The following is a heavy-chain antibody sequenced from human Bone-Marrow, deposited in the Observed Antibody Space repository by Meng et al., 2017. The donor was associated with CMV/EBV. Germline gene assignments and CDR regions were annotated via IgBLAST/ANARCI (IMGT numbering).Heavy chain of an antibody. V-gene: IGHV3-9*03. CDR1: GFTFDDYA. D-gene: IGHD6-13*01. CDR2: ISWNSGSI. J-gene: IGHJ4*02. Sequence: SLKISCAASGFTFDDYAMHWVRQAPGKGLEWVSGISWNSGSIGYADSVKGRFTISRDNSKNTVYMRMNNLRAGDMAVYYCVRGGAAADWGGFFDYWGQGTLVTVSS. CDR3: VRGGAAADWGGFFDY.